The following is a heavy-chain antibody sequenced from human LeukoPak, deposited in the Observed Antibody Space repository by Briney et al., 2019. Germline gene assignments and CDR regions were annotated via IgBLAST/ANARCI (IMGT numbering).Heavy chain of an antibody. Sequence: GGSLRLSCAASGFTFSSYWMHWVRQPPGKGLVWVSRINSDGTSTSYADSVKGRFTISRDNAENTLYLQLNSLRAEDTAVYYCARGASGYSYGWGQGTLVTVSS. V-gene: IGHV3-74*01. CDR3: ARGASGYSYG. CDR2: INSDGTST. D-gene: IGHD5-18*01. CDR1: GFTFSSYW. J-gene: IGHJ4*02.